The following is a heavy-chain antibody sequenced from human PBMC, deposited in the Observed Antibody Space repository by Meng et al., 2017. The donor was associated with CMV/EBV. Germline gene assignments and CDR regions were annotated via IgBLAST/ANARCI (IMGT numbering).Heavy chain of an antibody. CDR1: GGAISSSSYY. Sequence: QVQLQEPGPGLVKPSETLSLTCTVSGGAISSSSYYWGWIRQPPGKGLEWIGSIYYSGSTYYNPSLKSRVTISVDTSKNQFSLKLSSVTAADTAVYYCARDYGDLRQDYWGQGTLVTVFS. CDR3: ARDYGDLRQDY. V-gene: IGHV4-39*07. J-gene: IGHJ4*02. D-gene: IGHD4-17*01. CDR2: IYYSGST.